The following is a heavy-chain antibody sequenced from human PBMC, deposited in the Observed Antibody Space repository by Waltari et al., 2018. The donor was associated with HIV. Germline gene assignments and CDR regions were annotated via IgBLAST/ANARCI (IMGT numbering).Heavy chain of an antibody. CDR1: GGSFSGYY. Sequence: QVQLQQWGAGLLKPSETLSLTCAVYGGSFSGYYWNWIRQPPGTGLEWIGEINHSGSTNYNPSLKSRVTISVDTSKNQFSLKLSSVTAADTAVYHCARALLGLRLGELSGNWFDPWGQGTLVTVSS. CDR2: INHSGST. V-gene: IGHV4-34*01. D-gene: IGHD3-16*02. J-gene: IGHJ5*02. CDR3: ARALLGLRLGELSGNWFDP.